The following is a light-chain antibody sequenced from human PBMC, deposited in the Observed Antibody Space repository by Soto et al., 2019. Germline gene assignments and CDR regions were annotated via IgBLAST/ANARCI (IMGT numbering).Light chain of an antibody. CDR3: QQYNNWWT. J-gene: IGKJ1*01. CDR1: ETVRSN. CDR2: AAS. V-gene: IGKV3D-15*01. Sequence: RVMTQSPDTLSVSPGERATLSCRASETVRSNLAWYQQKPGQAPMLLIYAASTRATGIPARFIGNGSGTDFTLTSSSLQAEYFAEYYCQQYNNWWTFGQGTKVEIK.